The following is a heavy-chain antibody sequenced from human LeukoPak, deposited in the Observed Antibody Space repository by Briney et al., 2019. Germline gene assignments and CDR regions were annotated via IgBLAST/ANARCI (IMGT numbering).Heavy chain of an antibody. CDR1: GFTFSSYA. V-gene: IGHV3-23*01. J-gene: IGHJ4*02. CDR2: ISGSGGST. CDR3: AKDGQYYFDY. Sequence: PGGSLRLSCAASGFTFSSYAMSWVRQAPGKGLDWVSAISGSGGSTYYADSVKGRFTISRDNSKNTLYLQMNSLRAEDTDVYYCAKDGQYYFDYWGQGTLVTVSS.